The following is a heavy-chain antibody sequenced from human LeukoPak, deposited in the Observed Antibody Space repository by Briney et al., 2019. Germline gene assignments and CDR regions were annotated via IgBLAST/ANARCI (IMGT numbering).Heavy chain of an antibody. V-gene: IGHV3-33*01. CDR3: VRVTHSSYSYGYGHGDY. CDR1: GFTFSSYG. CDR2: IWYDGSNK. D-gene: IGHD5-18*01. Sequence: GGSLRLSCAASGFTFSSYGMHWVRQAPGKGLEWVAGIWYDGSNKYYADSVKGRFTISRDNSKNTLYLQMNSLRAEDTAVYYCVRVTHSSYSYGYGHGDYWGQGTLVTVSS. J-gene: IGHJ4*02.